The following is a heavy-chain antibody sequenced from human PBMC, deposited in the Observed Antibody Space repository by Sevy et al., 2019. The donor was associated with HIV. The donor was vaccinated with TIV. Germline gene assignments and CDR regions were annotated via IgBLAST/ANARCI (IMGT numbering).Heavy chain of an antibody. D-gene: IGHD3-22*01. Sequence: GESLKISCKGSRYSFTSYWIGWVRQMPGKGLEWMGIVYPGDSDTRYSPSFQGQVTISADKSINTAYLQWSSLKASDTAMYYCARDGYYDSSSYYYFDSWGQGTLVTVSS. CDR3: ARDGYYDSSSYYYFDS. V-gene: IGHV5-51*01. CDR2: VYPGDSDT. J-gene: IGHJ4*02. CDR1: RYSFTSYW.